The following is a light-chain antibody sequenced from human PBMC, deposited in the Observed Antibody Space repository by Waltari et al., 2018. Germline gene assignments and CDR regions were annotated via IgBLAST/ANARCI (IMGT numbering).Light chain of an antibody. CDR2: QDM. CDR3: QAWDTTIVV. V-gene: IGLV3-1*01. Sequence: SYELTQPPSVSVSPGQTATITCSADQLGDKFVAWYQQKSGQSPVLVNYQDMKRPPGIPGRVSGSNSGNTATLTISGTQVDNEADFYCQAWDTTIVVFGGGTKLTVL. CDR1: QLGDKF. J-gene: IGLJ2*01.